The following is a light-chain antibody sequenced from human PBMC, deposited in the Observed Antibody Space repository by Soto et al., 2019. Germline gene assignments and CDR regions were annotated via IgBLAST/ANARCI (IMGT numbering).Light chain of an antibody. J-gene: IGKJ1*01. CDR2: GAS. V-gene: IGKV3-15*01. Sequence: EMVMTQSPATLSVSPGERATLSCRASQSVSSNLAWYQQKPGQAPRLLIYGASTRATGIPARFSGSGSGTEFTLTISSLQSEDFALYYCQQYNNWPPVTFGPGTKVEIK. CDR1: QSVSSN. CDR3: QQYNNWPPVT.